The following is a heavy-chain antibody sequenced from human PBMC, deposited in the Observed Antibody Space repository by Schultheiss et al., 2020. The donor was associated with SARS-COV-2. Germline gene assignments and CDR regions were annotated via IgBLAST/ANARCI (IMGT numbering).Heavy chain of an antibody. Sequence: GSPRLSCSVSGSSISPYYWSWIRQPPGKGLEWIGYINNSGRTNYTPSLKSRVTISVDTSKNQFSLKVNSVTAADTAVYYCARGTYGSAPPDAWGQGTLVTVSS. D-gene: IGHD3-10*01. CDR2: INNSGRT. V-gene: IGHV4-59*01. CDR3: ARGTYGSAPPDA. J-gene: IGHJ5*02. CDR1: GSSISPYY.